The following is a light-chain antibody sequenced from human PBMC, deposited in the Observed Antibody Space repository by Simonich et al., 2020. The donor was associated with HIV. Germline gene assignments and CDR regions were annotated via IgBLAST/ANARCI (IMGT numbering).Light chain of an antibody. CDR3: QSSDSSLSGSV. CDR1: SPNIGAGYD. J-gene: IGLJ3*02. CDR2: GNN. V-gene: IGLV1-40*01. Sequence: QSVLTQPPSVSGAPGQRVTISFTGSSPNIGAGYDVHWYQQLPVTAPKLLIYGNNNRPSGGPDRFSGSKSGTSASLAITGLQAEDEADYYCQSSDSSLSGSVFGGGTKLTVL.